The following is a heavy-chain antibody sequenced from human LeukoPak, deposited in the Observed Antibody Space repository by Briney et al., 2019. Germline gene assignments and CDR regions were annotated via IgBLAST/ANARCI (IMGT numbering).Heavy chain of an antibody. Sequence: GESLKISCKGSGYSFTNSWIGWVRQMPGKGLEWMGIIYPGDSDTRYSPSFQGQVTISADKSIRTAYLQWSSLKASDTAMFYCARSERGIFDYWGQGTLVTVSS. CDR2: IYPGDSDT. CDR3: ARSERGIFDY. CDR1: GYSFTNSW. V-gene: IGHV5-51*01. J-gene: IGHJ4*02. D-gene: IGHD7-27*01.